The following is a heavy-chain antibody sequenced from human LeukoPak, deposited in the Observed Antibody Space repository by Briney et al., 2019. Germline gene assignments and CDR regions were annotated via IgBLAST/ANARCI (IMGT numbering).Heavy chain of an antibody. D-gene: IGHD6-13*01. Sequence: PSETLSLTCAVYGGSFSGYYWSWIRQPPGKGLEWIGEINHSGSTNYNPSLKSRVTISVDTSKNQFSLKLSSVTAADTAVYYCARGDSSYYYYGMDVWGQGTTVTVSS. V-gene: IGHV4-34*01. CDR2: INHSGST. CDR3: ARGDSSYYYYGMDV. J-gene: IGHJ6*02. CDR1: GGSFSGYY.